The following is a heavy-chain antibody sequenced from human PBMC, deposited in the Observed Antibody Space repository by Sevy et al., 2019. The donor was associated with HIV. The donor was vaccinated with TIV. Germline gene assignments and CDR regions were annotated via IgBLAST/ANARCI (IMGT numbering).Heavy chain of an antibody. CDR1: GISISSHW. J-gene: IGHJ6*02. CDR2: INQDGSEI. Sequence: GGSLRLSCVGAGISISSHWMNWVRQSPGKGLERVANINQDGSEIYYVGSVKGRFTISRDNARNSGYLQMHSLSVEDSGVYYCARAMGVWSQGTTVTVSS. V-gene: IGHV3-7*01. CDR3: ARAMGV.